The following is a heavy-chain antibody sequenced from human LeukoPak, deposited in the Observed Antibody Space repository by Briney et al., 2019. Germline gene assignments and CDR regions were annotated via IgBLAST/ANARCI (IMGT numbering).Heavy chain of an antibody. CDR1: GFNYA. Sequence: PGGSLRLSCAASGFNYAMTWVRQTPGKGLEWVSTISGSGGNTFSADSVKGRFTISRDNSKNTLFLQVNSLRAEDTAVYYCAKNIRQVGNYYYYMDVWGKGTTVTVSS. D-gene: IGHD2/OR15-2a*01. CDR2: ISGSGGNT. V-gene: IGHV3-23*01. CDR3: AKNIRQVGNYYYYMDV. J-gene: IGHJ6*03.